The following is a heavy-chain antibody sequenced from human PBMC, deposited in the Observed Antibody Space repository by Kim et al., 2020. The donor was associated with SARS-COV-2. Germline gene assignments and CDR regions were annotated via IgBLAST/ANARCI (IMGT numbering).Heavy chain of an antibody. J-gene: IGHJ3*02. D-gene: IGHD2-2*01. CDR1: GGTFSSYA. Sequence: SVKVSCKASGGTFSSYAISWVRQAPGQGLEWMGGIIPIFGTANYAQKFQGRVTITADESTSTAYMELSSLRSEDTAVYYCARAGWIVVAPGAFDIWGQGTMVTVSS. CDR2: IIPIFGTA. CDR3: ARAGWIVVAPGAFDI. V-gene: IGHV1-69*13.